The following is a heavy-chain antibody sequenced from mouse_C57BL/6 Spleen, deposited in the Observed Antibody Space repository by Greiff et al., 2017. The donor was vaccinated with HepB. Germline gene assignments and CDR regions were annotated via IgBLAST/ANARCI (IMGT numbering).Heavy chain of an antibody. J-gene: IGHJ1*03. D-gene: IGHD1-1*02. V-gene: IGHV1-15*01. CDR3: TRGGSDWYFDV. CDR2: IDTETGGT. Sequence: QVQLQQSGAELVRPGASVTLSCKASGYTFTNYEMHWVKQTPVHGLEWIGAIDTETGGTAYTQKYKGKAILTADKSSSTAYMELRSLTSEDSAVYYCTRGGSDWYFDVWGTGTTVTVSS. CDR1: GYTFTNYE.